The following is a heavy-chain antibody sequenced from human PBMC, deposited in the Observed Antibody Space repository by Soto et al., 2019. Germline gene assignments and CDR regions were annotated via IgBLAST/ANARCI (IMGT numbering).Heavy chain of an antibody. Sequence: GXLRLSCAASGFTFRNYAMNWVRQAPGKGLEWVSGTSVSGGSTYYAASVKGRFTVSRDNSKNTVYLQMNSLRAEDTAVYFCAKGMYYYDSSGYRLFDYWGQGSLVTVSS. CDR1: GFTFRNYA. CDR3: AKGMYYYDSSGYRLFDY. V-gene: IGHV3-23*01. D-gene: IGHD3-22*01. CDR2: TSVSGGST. J-gene: IGHJ4*02.